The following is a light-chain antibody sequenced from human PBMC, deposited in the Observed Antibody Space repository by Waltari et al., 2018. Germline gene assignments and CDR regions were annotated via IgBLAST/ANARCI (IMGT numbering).Light chain of an antibody. V-gene: IGKV3-20*01. J-gene: IGKJ4*01. CDR2: GAS. Sequence: ELVLTQSPGTLSLSPGERATVSCRASQSGSSSYLAWYQQKPGQTPRLLIYGASTRASGISDRFSGSGSGTDFILTISRLEPEDSAVYFCQQYGNSQLTFGGGTKVEIK. CDR3: QQYGNSQLT. CDR1: QSGSSSY.